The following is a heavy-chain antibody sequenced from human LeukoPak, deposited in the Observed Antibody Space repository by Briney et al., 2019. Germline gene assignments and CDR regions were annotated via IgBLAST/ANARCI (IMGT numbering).Heavy chain of an antibody. CDR2: INPSGGST. J-gene: IGHJ4*02. Sequence: GASVKVSCKASGYTFTSHYMHWVRQAPGQGLEWMGIINPSGGSTSYAQKFQGRVTMTRDTSTSTVYMELSSLRSEDTAVYYCARDPSGGTSYDYWGQGTLVTVSS. V-gene: IGHV1-46*01. CDR1: GYTFTSHY. CDR3: ARDPSGGTSYDY. D-gene: IGHD2-15*01.